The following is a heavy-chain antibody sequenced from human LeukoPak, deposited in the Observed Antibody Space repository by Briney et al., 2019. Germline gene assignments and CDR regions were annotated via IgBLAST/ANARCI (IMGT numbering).Heavy chain of an antibody. Sequence: QPGGSLRLSCAASGFTFRTYWMHWVRQAPGEGLVWVPRINSDGSSTSYADSVNGRFTISRDNAKNTLYLQMNSLRAEDTAVYYCARVGMTNALDIWGQGTMVTVSS. J-gene: IGHJ3*02. CDR3: ARVGMTNALDI. D-gene: IGHD7-27*01. CDR2: INSDGSST. CDR1: GFTFRTYW. V-gene: IGHV3-74*01.